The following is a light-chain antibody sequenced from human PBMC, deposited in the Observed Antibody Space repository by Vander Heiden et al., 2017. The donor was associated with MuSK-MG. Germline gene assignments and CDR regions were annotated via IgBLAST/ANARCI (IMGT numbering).Light chain of an antibody. CDR1: QSIYNY. CDR3: QQRDSTLWT. CDR2: AAS. Sequence: DIQMTQSPSSLSASVGDRVMITCRASQSIYNYLDWYQQKPGKPPKLLIYAASSLQSGVPSRFSGSGSGTAFTLTISRLQPEDFATYYCQQRDSTLWTFGQGTKVXI. J-gene: IGKJ1*01. V-gene: IGKV1-39*01.